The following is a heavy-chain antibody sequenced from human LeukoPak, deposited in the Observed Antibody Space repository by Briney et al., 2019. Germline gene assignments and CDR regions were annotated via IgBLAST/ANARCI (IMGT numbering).Heavy chain of an antibody. CDR3: VKDDTYYYDSGGYPH. V-gene: IGHV3-64D*06. CDR2: ISSNGGST. J-gene: IGHJ1*01. D-gene: IGHD3-22*01. CDR1: GFTFSSYA. Sequence: PGGSLRLSCSDSGFTFSSYAMHWVRQAPGKGLEYVSAISSNGGSTYYADSVKGRFTISRDNSKNTLYLQMSSLRAADTAVYYCVKDDTYYYDSGGYPHWGQGTLVTVSS.